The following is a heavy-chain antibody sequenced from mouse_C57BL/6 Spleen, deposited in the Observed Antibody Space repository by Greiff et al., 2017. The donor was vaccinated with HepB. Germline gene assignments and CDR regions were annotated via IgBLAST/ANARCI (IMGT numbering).Heavy chain of an antibody. D-gene: IGHD1-1*01. Sequence: EVKVVESGGGLVKPGGSLKLSCAASGFTFSSYTMSWVRQTPEKRLEWVATISGGGGNTYYPDSVKGRFTISRDNAKNTLYLQMSSLRSEDTALYYCARQEGDYYGSSPDWYFDVWGTGTTVTVSS. V-gene: IGHV5-9*01. CDR3: ARQEGDYYGSSPDWYFDV. CDR2: ISGGGGNT. J-gene: IGHJ1*03. CDR1: GFTFSSYT.